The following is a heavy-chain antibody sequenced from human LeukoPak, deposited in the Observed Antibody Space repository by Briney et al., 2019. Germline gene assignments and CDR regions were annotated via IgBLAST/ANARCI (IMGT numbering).Heavy chain of an antibody. D-gene: IGHD3/OR15-3a*01. Sequence: SETLSLTCAVYGGSFSGYYWSWIRQPPGKGLEWIGEINHSGSTNYNPSLKSRVTISVDTSKNQFSLKLSSVTAADTAVYYCAAFSDWDIYWGQGTRVAVSS. CDR1: GGSFSGYY. CDR3: AAFSDWDIY. CDR2: INHSGST. J-gene: IGHJ4*02. V-gene: IGHV4-34*01.